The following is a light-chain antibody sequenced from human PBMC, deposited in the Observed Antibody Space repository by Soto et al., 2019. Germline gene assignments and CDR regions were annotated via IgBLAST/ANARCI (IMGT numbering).Light chain of an antibody. Sequence: EIVLTQSPGTLSLSPGERATLSCRASQSINNRYLAWYQQKPGQAPRLLIYAASSRATGIPDRFSGSGSVTVFTLTILRLEPEDFAGYYCQQFRRSPGFTFGPGTKVDIK. V-gene: IGKV3-20*01. CDR3: QQFRRSPGFT. CDR2: AAS. CDR1: QSINNRY. J-gene: IGKJ3*01.